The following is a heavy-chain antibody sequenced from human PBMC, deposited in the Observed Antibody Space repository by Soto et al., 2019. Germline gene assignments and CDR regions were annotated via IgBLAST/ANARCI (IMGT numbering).Heavy chain of an antibody. Sequence: WASVKGSCKASAYTSADFGISWVRQAPGQGLEWMGWVSGNNGASNPAPKVQGRITMTLDTSTGVSYMALRSLRSDDTAIYYCVRDQKYFRVNGNWFDSWGQGTLVTVYS. CDR3: VRDQKYFRVNGNWFDS. CDR2: VSGNNGAS. V-gene: IGHV1-18*04. CDR1: AYTSADFG. J-gene: IGHJ5*01. D-gene: IGHD2-2*01.